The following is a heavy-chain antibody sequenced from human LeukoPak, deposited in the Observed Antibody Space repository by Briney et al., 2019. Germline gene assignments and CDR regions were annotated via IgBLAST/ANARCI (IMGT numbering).Heavy chain of an antibody. J-gene: IGHJ3*02. D-gene: IGHD4-23*01. CDR1: GYTFTAYY. V-gene: IGHV1-2*02. Sequence: ASVKVSCKASGYTFTAYYINWVRQAPGQGLEWMGYINPHSGGAVYAQGFQGRVTMTRDTSISTAYMEVTRLSSDDTAVYYCARFGDYGGFRDVFDIWGQGTVVTVSS. CDR3: ARFGDYGGFRDVFDI. CDR2: INPHSGGA.